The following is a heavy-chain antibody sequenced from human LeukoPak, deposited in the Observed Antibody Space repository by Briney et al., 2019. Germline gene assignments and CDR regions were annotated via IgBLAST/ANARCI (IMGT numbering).Heavy chain of an antibody. V-gene: IGHV3-48*01. CDR2: ISSSSSTM. CDR1: GFTLSNHA. D-gene: IGHD3-22*01. J-gene: IGHJ3*02. Sequence: PGGSLRLPCAASGFTLSNHAMIWVRQAPGKGLEWVSYISSSSSTMYYADSVKGRFSISRDNAKKSLYLQMNSLRAEDTAVYYCARDHHRRLYDSQARDTFDIWGQGTMVTVSS. CDR3: ARDHHRRLYDSQARDTFDI.